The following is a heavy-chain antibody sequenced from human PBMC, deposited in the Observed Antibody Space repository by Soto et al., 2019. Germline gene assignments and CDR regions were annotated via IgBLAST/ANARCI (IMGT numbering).Heavy chain of an antibody. J-gene: IGHJ1*01. CDR1: GGTFNSYT. CDR2: ISPILGIP. CDR3: ARTAAVDCNSIHPADIFQP. Sequence: QVQLVQSGAEVKKPGSSVKVSCPASGGTFNSYTITWVRQAPGQGLEWMGRISPILGIPKYAKTVQGRVTITADKSTSTLYLELRSLKSADTAVYYCARTAAVDCNSIHPADIFQPWGKGTVVTVSP. V-gene: IGHV1-69*02. D-gene: IGHD2-15*01.